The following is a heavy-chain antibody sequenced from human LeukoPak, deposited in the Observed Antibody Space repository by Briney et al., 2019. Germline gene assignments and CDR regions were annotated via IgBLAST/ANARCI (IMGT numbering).Heavy chain of an antibody. Sequence: PGGSLRLSCAASGFTFSNHWMNWVRQAPGKGLEWVAHIKEDGSDKNYVDSVKGRFTISRDNAKNSLYLQMNSLRVEDTAVYYCARSAKYYDSSGYPYFDYWGQGTLVTVSS. D-gene: IGHD3-22*01. CDR1: GFTFSNHW. J-gene: IGHJ4*02. V-gene: IGHV3-7*02. CDR3: ARSAKYYDSSGYPYFDY. CDR2: IKEDGSDK.